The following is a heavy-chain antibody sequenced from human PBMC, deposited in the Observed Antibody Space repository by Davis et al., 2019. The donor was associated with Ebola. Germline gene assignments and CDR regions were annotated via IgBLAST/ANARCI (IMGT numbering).Heavy chain of an antibody. V-gene: IGHV3-23*01. J-gene: IGHJ3*02. CDR3: AKDGNSGIFDI. CDR1: KFTFSNYA. Sequence: GESLKISCLVSKFTFSNYAMSWVRLAPGKGLEWVSAISGSGDNIFSADSVKGRFTISRDNSKNTLYLQMNNLRAEDTAIYYCAKDGNSGIFDIWGQGTMVTVSS. CDR2: ISGSGDNI. D-gene: IGHD5-12*01.